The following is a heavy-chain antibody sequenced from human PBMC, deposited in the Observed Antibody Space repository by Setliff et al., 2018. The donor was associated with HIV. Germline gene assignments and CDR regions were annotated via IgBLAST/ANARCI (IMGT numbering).Heavy chain of an antibody. CDR3: ARSSRGSLRDLDY. J-gene: IGHJ4*02. CDR2: GYYSGIT. Sequence: SETLSLTCTVSDGPINNYWWNWIRQPPGKGLEWIGCGYYSGITHYDPSLKSRVSISVDASKNQFSLRLNSVTVADTAVYFCARSSRGSLRDLDYWGPGTLVTVSS. D-gene: IGHD2-21*02. CDR1: DGPINNYW. V-gene: IGHV4-59*08.